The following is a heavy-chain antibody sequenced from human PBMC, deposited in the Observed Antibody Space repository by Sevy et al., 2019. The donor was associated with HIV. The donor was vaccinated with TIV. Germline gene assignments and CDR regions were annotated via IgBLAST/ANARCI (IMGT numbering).Heavy chain of an antibody. Sequence: GGSLRLSCAASGFTFSSYAMNWVRQAPGKGLEWVSSINAISSNIYYADSVKGRFTISRDNAENSLFLQMNSVRAEDTAVYYCARDLFSGGNAVYGYWGQGTLVTVSS. J-gene: IGHJ4*02. CDR3: ARDLFSGGNAVYGY. CDR2: INAISSNI. V-gene: IGHV3-21*01. D-gene: IGHD2-15*01. CDR1: GFTFSSYA.